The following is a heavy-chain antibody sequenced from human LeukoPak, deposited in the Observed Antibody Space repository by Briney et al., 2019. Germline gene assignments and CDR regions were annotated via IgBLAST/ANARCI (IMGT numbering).Heavy chain of an antibody. J-gene: IGHJ4*02. D-gene: IGHD3-22*01. CDR3: ARDGYLDSCDY. CDR1: GFTFSSSA. Sequence: GGSLRLSCAASGFTFSSSAMNWVRQAPGKGLEWVSAISGRGGTTYYADSVKGRFTISRDNAKNSLYLQMNSLRVDDTALYYCARDGYLDSCDYWGRGTRVTVSS. V-gene: IGHV3-23*01. CDR2: ISGRGGTT.